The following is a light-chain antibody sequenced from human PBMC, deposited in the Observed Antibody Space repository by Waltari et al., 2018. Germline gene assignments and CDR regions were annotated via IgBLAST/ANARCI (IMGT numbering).Light chain of an antibody. CDR1: QSVSSN. J-gene: IGKJ2*01. CDR2: GAS. CDR3: QQYNNWPYT. V-gene: IGKV3-15*01. Sequence: ELVMTQSPATLSVSQGERATLSCRASQSVSSNLAWYQQKPGQAPRLLIVGASTRATGIPARFSGSGSGTEFTLTISSLQSEDFAIYYCQQYNNWPYTFFQGTKLEIK.